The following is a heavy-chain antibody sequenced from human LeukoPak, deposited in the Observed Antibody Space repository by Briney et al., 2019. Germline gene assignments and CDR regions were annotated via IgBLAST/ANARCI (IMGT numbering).Heavy chain of an antibody. D-gene: IGHD1-1*01. V-gene: IGHV3-30*02. CDR1: GFTFTNYG. CDR3: AKDLIGTWAPDY. J-gene: IGHJ4*02. Sequence: GGSLRPSCAASGFTFTNYGIHWVRQAPGKGLAWVAFIRSDGSTDYYADSVKGRFTISRDNSKDTLYLQMNSLRGEDTAVYYCAKDLIGTWAPDYWGQGTLVTVSS. CDR2: IRSDGSTD.